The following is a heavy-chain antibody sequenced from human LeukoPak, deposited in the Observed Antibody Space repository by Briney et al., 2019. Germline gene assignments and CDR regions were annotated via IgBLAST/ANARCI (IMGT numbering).Heavy chain of an antibody. D-gene: IGHD2-15*01. J-gene: IGHJ4*02. Sequence: SVKVSCKPSVGTSSSYAISWVRQAPGQGLEWMGGIIPIFGTANYAQNFQGRVTITADKSTSTAYMELSSLRSEDTAVYYCASGWNCSGGSCYSGDYWGQGTLVTVSS. CDR2: IIPIFGTA. CDR1: VGTSSSYA. V-gene: IGHV1-69*06. CDR3: ASGWNCSGGSCYSGDY.